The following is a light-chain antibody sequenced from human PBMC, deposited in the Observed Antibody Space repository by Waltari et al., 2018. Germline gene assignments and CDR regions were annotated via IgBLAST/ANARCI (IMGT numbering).Light chain of an antibody. CDR2: EVS. V-gene: IGLV2-14*01. Sequence: QSALTQPASVSGSPGQSITISCTGTSRDVGGYNYVSWYQQHPGKAPKLMIYEVSNRPSGVSNRFSGSKSGNTASLTISGLQAEDEADYYCSSYTSRVVFGGGTKLTVL. CDR3: SSYTSRVV. CDR1: SRDVGGYNY. J-gene: IGLJ2*01.